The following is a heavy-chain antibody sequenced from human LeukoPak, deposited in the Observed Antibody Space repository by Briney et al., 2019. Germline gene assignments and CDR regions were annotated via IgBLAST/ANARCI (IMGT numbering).Heavy chain of an antibody. Sequence: ASVKVSCKASGYTFTSYYMHWVRQAPGQGLEWMGIINPSGGSTSYAQKFQGRVTMTRDMSTSTVYMELSSLRSDDTAVYYCARVRMNIDAFDIWGQGTMVTVSS. J-gene: IGHJ3*02. D-gene: IGHD2/OR15-2a*01. V-gene: IGHV1-46*01. CDR1: GYTFTSYY. CDR3: ARVRMNIDAFDI. CDR2: INPSGGST.